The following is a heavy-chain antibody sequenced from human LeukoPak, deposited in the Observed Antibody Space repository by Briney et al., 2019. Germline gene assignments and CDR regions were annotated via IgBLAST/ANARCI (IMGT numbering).Heavy chain of an antibody. V-gene: IGHV1-2*02. J-gene: IGHJ3*02. D-gene: IGHD1-26*01. Sequence: ASVKVSCKASGYTFTGYYMHWVRQVPGQGLEWMGWINPNSGGTNYAQKFQGRVTMTRDTSISTAYMELSRLRSDDTAVYYCARDGDHGSGRYPGAFDIWGQGTMVTVSS. CDR2: INPNSGGT. CDR3: ARDGDHGSGRYPGAFDI. CDR1: GYTFTGYY.